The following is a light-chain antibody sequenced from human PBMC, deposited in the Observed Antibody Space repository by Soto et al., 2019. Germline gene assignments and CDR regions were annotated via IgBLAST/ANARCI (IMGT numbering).Light chain of an antibody. J-gene: IGLJ3*02. CDR1: NSDVGGYNY. Sequence: QSALTQPRSVSGSPGQSVTISCTGTNSDVGGYNYVSWYQQHPGKAPKVMIYDVSRRPSGVPDRFSGSKSGNTASLTISGLQAEDEADYYCCLYASAYNFWVFGGGTKVTVL. V-gene: IGLV2-11*01. CDR3: CLYASAYNFWV. CDR2: DVS.